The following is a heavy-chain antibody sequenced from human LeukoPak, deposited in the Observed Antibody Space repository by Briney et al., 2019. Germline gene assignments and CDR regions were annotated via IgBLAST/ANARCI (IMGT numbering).Heavy chain of an antibody. D-gene: IGHD6-19*01. CDR3: VSQGSSGWGQFDY. CDR1: GGSISSYY. CDR2: IYYSGNT. Sequence: PSETLSLTCTVSGGSISSYYWSWIRQPPGKGLEWIGYIYYSGNTSYNPSLKSRVTISIDTSKNQFSLKLSSVTAADTAVYYCVSQGSSGWGQFDYWGQGTLVTVSS. J-gene: IGHJ4*02. V-gene: IGHV4-59*01.